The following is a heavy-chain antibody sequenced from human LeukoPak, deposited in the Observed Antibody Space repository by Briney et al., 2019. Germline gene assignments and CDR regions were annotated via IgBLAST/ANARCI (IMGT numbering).Heavy chain of an antibody. D-gene: IGHD3-10*01. CDR2: INSDGSST. J-gene: IGHJ6*04. CDR3: ARDRPVGPFGELYHGMDV. CDR1: GFTFSSYW. Sequence: QAGGSLSLSCAASGFTFSSYWMHWVRQAPGKGLVWVSRINSDGSSTSYADSVKGLFTISRDNAKNTLYLQMNSLRAEDTAVYYCARDRPVGPFGELYHGMDVWGKGTTVTVPS. V-gene: IGHV3-74*01.